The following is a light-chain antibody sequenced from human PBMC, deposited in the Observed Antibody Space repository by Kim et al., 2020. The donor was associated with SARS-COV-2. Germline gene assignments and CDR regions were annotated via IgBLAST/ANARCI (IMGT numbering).Light chain of an antibody. J-gene: IGKJ1*01. CDR1: QSVSSN. CDR2: GTS. Sequence: VCPGERATLSCRASQSVSSNLAWYQQKPGQAPRLLIHGTSTRATGVPARFSGSGSGTEFTLTISSLQSEDFAVYYCHQYNSWPETFGQGTKVDIK. V-gene: IGKV3-15*01. CDR3: HQYNSWPET.